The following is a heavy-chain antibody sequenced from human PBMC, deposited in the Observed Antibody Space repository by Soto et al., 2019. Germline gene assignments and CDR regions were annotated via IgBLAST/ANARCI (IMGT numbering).Heavy chain of an antibody. J-gene: IGHJ4*02. CDR1: GYAFTIYY. Sequence: ASVKVSCTESGYAFTIYYMHWVRQAPGQGLEWMGIINPSGGSTSYAQKFQGRVTMTRDTSTSTVYMELSSLRSEDTAVYYCASELRTSLNFDYWGQGTLVTVSS. CDR2: INPSGGST. V-gene: IGHV1-46*01. CDR3: ASELRTSLNFDY. D-gene: IGHD1-7*01.